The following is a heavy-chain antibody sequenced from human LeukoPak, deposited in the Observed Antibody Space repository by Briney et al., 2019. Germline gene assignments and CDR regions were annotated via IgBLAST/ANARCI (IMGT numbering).Heavy chain of an antibody. Sequence: GGSLRLSCAASGFTFSSYGMHWVRQAPGKGLEWVAVISYDGSNKYYADSVKGRFTISRDNSKNTLYLQMNSLRAEDTAVYYCAREPYSYGPHYFDYWGQGTLVAVSS. J-gene: IGHJ4*02. CDR2: ISYDGSNK. V-gene: IGHV3-30*03. D-gene: IGHD5-18*01. CDR1: GFTFSSYG. CDR3: AREPYSYGPHYFDY.